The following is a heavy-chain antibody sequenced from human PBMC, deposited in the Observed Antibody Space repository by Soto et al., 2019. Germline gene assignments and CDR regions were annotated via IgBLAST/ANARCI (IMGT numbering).Heavy chain of an antibody. D-gene: IGHD6-19*01. V-gene: IGHV4-59*08. CDR1: GGSISSYY. CDR2: IYYSGST. Sequence: PSETLSLTCTVSGGSISSYYWSWIRQPPGKGLEWIGYIYYSGSTNYNPSLKSRVTISVDTSKNQFSLKLSSVTAADTAVYYCARRIVAVAGSSSRYYFDYWGQGTLVTVSS. CDR3: ARRIVAVAGSSSRYYFDY. J-gene: IGHJ4*02.